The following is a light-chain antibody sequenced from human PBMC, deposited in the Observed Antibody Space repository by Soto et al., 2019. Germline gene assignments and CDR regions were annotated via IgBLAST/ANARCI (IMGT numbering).Light chain of an antibody. V-gene: IGLV2-14*01. CDR3: ASYTIKTTYV. Sequence: QSALTQPASVSGSPGQSINISCTGTNVDVGGYNYVSWYQHHPGKAPKLLIFEVSNWPSGVSNRFSGSKSGNTASLTISGLQSEEEADYYCASYTIKTTYVFGSGTKVTVL. CDR2: EVS. CDR1: NVDVGGYNY. J-gene: IGLJ1*01.